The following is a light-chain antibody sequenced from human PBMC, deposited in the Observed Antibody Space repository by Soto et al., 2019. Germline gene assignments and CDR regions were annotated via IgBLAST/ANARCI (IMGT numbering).Light chain of an antibody. J-gene: IGKJ1*01. CDR3: QQYHYLWK. Sequence: DTHMTQSPSTLSASVGDRGTITCRASQSISSALAWYQLKPGKAAKVLIYEASSLQTGVPSRFSGSGSWTEFTLTISSLQPDDFASYYRQQYHYLWKFGQGTKVDIK. V-gene: IGKV1-5*03. CDR1: QSISSA. CDR2: EAS.